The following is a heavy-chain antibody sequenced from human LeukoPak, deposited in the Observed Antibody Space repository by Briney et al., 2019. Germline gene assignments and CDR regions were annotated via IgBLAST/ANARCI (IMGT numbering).Heavy chain of an antibody. V-gene: IGHV3-20*01. CDR3: ARGAGGITGTTWYDY. CDR1: GFTFDDYG. Sequence: GGSLRLSCAASGFTFDDYGMSWVRQAPGKGLEWVSGINWNGGSTGYADSVKGRFTISRDNAKSSLYLQMNSLRAEDTALYHCARGAGGITGTTWYDYWGQGTLVTVSS. J-gene: IGHJ4*02. CDR2: INWNGGST. D-gene: IGHD1-7*01.